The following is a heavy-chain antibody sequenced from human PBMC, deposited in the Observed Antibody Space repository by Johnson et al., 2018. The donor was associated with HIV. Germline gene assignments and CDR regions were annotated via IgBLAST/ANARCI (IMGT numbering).Heavy chain of an antibody. V-gene: IGHV3-30*03. CDR2: ISYDGSNK. D-gene: IGHD1-14*01. CDR3: AREIVWATTHDAFDI. CDR1: GFTFSSYG. J-gene: IGHJ3*02. Sequence: QVQLVESGGGVVQPGGSLRLSCAASGFTFSSYGMHWVRQAPGKGLEWVAVISYDGSNKYYADSVKGRFTISRDNSKNTLYLQMNSLRAEDTAVYYCAREIVWATTHDAFDIWGQGTMVTVSS.